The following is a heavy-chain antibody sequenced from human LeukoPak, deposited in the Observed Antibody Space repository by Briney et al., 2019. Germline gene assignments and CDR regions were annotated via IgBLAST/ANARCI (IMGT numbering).Heavy chain of an antibody. CDR2: ISGSGGST. D-gene: IGHD6-19*01. V-gene: IGHV3-23*01. CDR1: GFTFSSYA. Sequence: PGRSLRLSCAASGFTFSSYAMSWVRQAPGKGLEWVSAISGSGGSTYYADSVKGRFTISRDNSKNTLYLQMNSLRAEDTAVYYCAKVTIAVAGTGYFDYWGQGTLVTVSS. J-gene: IGHJ4*02. CDR3: AKVTIAVAGTGYFDY.